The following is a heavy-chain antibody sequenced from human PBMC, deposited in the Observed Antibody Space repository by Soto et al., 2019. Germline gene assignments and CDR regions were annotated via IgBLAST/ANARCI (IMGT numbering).Heavy chain of an antibody. Sequence: EVQLLESGGGFIHPGGSLRLSCAASGFSFSSFAMNWVRQAPGKGLEWVSIISGSADSTFYADSVKGQFTISRDNSKRTLYLQINSLRAEDTAVYYCAKTRGDMIYPISVYGMDVWGQGTTVTVSS. D-gene: IGHD3-16*01. CDR1: GFSFSSFA. CDR2: ISGSADST. V-gene: IGHV3-23*01. CDR3: AKTRGDMIYPISVYGMDV. J-gene: IGHJ6*02.